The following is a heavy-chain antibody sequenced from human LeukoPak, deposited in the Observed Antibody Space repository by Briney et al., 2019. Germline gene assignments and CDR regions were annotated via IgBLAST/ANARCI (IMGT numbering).Heavy chain of an antibody. Sequence: PGGSLRLSCAASGFTFSSYDMHWVRQATGKGLEWVSAIGTAGDTYYPGSVKGRFTISRENAKNSLYLQMNSLRAEDTAVYYCARSLREWELSLSSSGGYYYYYGMDGWGQGTTVTVSS. V-gene: IGHV3-13*01. J-gene: IGHJ6*02. CDR3: ARSLREWELSLSSSGGYYYYYGMDG. CDR2: IGTAGDT. D-gene: IGHD3-16*02. CDR1: GFTFSSYD.